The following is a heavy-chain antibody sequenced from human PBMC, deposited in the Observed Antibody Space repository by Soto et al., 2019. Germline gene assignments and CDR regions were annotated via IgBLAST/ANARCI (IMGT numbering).Heavy chain of an antibody. D-gene: IGHD6-19*01. V-gene: IGHV3-66*01. Sequence: GGSLRLSCAASGFTFSSYAMSWVRQAPGKGLEWVSVIYSGGSTYYADSVKGRFTISRDNSKNTLYLQMNSLRAEDTAVYYCARDLRADGYYYYGMDVWGQGTTVTVSS. CDR1: GFTFSSYA. CDR3: ARDLRADGYYYYGMDV. CDR2: IYSGGST. J-gene: IGHJ6*02.